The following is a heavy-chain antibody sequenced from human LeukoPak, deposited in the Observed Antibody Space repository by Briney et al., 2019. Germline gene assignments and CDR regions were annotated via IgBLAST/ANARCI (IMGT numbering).Heavy chain of an antibody. D-gene: IGHD4-17*01. J-gene: IGHJ4*02. CDR3: ARDLGDYSFDY. V-gene: IGHV3-21*01. CDR2: ISSSSSYI. Sequence: GGSLRLSCAASEFTFSSYSMNWVRQAPGKGLEWVSSISSSSSYIYYADSVKGRLTISRDNAKNSLYLQMNSLRAEDTAVYYCARDLGDYSFDYWGQGTLVTVSS. CDR1: EFTFSSYS.